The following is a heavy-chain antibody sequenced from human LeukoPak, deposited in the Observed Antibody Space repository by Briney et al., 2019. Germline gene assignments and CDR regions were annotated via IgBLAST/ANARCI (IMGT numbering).Heavy chain of an antibody. V-gene: IGHV1-69*06. Sequence: ASVKVSCKASGYTFTSYAISWVRQAPGQGLEWMGGIIPIFGTANYAQKFQGRVTITADKSTSTAYMELSSLRSEDTAVYYCARVTPPRWLQTPTLYYYYYMDVWGKGTTVTVSS. CDR3: ARVTPPRWLQTPTLYYYYYMDV. CDR1: GYTFTSYA. J-gene: IGHJ6*03. D-gene: IGHD5-24*01. CDR2: IIPIFGTA.